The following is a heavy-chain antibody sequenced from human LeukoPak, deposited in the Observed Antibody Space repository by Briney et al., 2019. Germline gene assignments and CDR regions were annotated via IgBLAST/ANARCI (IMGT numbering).Heavy chain of an antibody. CDR1: GFTLSSYA. J-gene: IGHJ4*02. Sequence: GGSLRLSCAASGFTLSSYAMTWVRQAPGKGLEWVSGISGSGGATYSADSVKGRFTISRDNPKNTLYLQMNSLRAEDTAVYYCATSDYGGKLDYWGQGTLVTVSS. V-gene: IGHV3-23*01. CDR2: ISGSGGAT. CDR3: ATSDYGGKLDY. D-gene: IGHD4-23*01.